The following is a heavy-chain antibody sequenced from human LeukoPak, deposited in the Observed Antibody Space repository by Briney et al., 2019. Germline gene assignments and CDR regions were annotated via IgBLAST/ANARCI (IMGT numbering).Heavy chain of an antibody. J-gene: IGHJ3*02. Sequence: GASVKVSCKASGYTFTSYYMHWVRQAPGQGLEWMGIFNPSGGSTSYAQKFQGRVTMTRDTSTSTVYMELSSLRSEDTAAYYCARARDSSGWYRDDAFDIWGQGTMVTVSS. CDR2: FNPSGGST. V-gene: IGHV1-46*01. CDR3: ARARDSSGWYRDDAFDI. CDR1: GYTFTSYY. D-gene: IGHD6-19*01.